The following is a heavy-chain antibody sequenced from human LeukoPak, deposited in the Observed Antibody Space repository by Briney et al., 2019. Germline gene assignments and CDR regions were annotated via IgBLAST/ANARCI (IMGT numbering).Heavy chain of an antibody. Sequence: PSETLSLTCTVSGGSISSSTYYWGWIRQPPGKGLEWIGTISYSGSTYYNPSLKSRVTISVDTSKNQFSLKLSSVTAADTAVYFCALGSSGWSHFAYWGQGTLVTVSS. V-gene: IGHV4-39*01. CDR3: ALGSSGWSHFAY. CDR2: ISYSGST. J-gene: IGHJ4*02. D-gene: IGHD6-19*01. CDR1: GGSISSSTYY.